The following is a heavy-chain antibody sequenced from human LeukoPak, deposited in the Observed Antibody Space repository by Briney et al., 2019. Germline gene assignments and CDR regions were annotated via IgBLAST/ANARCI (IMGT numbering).Heavy chain of an antibody. CDR2: INHSGST. D-gene: IGHD3-10*01. CDR1: GGSFSGYY. CDR3: ARLRVLSFTRGVIRHHYYYYYMDV. V-gene: IGHV4-34*01. J-gene: IGHJ6*03. Sequence: SETLSLTCAVYGGSFSGYYWSWIRRPPGKGLEWIGEINHSGSTNYNPSLKSRVTISVDTSKNQFSLKLSSVTAADTAVYYCARLRVLSFTRGVIRHHYYYYYMDVWGKGTTVTISS.